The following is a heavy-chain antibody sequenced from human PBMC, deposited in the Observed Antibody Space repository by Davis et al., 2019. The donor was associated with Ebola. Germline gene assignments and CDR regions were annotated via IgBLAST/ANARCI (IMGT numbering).Heavy chain of an antibody. J-gene: IGHJ4*02. CDR3: TRGRHFEPTYDDY. V-gene: IGHV3-23*01. D-gene: IGHD2/OR15-2a*01. Sequence: PGGSLRLSCAASGFTFSSYAMSWVRQAPGKGLEWVSAISGSGGSTYYADSVKGRFTISRDNSKNTLYLQMNSLRAEDTAVYYCTRGRHFEPTYDDYWGQGTLVTVSS. CDR1: GFTFSSYA. CDR2: ISGSGGST.